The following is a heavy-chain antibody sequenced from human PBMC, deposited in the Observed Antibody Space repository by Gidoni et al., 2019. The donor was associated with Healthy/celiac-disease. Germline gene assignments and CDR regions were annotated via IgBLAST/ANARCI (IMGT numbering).Heavy chain of an antibody. CDR3: AGGAGIATRKKWLPGY. Sequence: QVQLQQWAAGRLKPSETLSLTCAVYVGSSSGYCWSWVRQPPGKGLEWIGEINHSGSTKYNPSLKSRVIISVDASKNQFSQKLSSMTAADTAVYYCAGGAGIATRKKWLPGYWGQGTLVTVSS. J-gene: IGHJ4*02. CDR2: INHSGST. V-gene: IGHV4-34*01. CDR1: VGSSSGYC. D-gene: IGHD3-22*01.